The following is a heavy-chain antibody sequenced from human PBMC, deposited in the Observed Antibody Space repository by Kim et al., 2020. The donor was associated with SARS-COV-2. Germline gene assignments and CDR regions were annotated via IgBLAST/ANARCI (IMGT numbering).Heavy chain of an antibody. CDR3: ATTSPVSRVRITGTTLWFDP. V-gene: IGHV1-24*01. J-gene: IGHJ5*02. CDR1: GYTLIELS. CDR2: FDPEDGET. Sequence: ASVKVSCKVSGYTLIELSMHWVRQAPGKGLEWMGGFDPEDGETIYAQKFQGRVTMTEDTSTDTAYMELSSLRSEDTAVYYCATTSPVSRVRITGTTLWFDPWGQGTLVTVSS. D-gene: IGHD1-20*01.